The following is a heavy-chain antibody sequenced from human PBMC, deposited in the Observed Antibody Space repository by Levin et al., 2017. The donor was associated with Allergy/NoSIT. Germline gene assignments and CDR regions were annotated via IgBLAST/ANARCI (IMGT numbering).Heavy chain of an antibody. Sequence: PGGSLRLSCAASGFTFSDYYMSWIRQAPGKGLEWVSYISSSSSYTNYADSVKGRFTISRDNAKNSLYLQMNSLRAEDTAVYYCARVSSLGSSSRYLTRDVYYFDYWGQGTLVTVSS. CDR2: ISSSSSYT. V-gene: IGHV3-11*05. J-gene: IGHJ4*02. CDR3: ARVSSLGSSSRYLTRDVYYFDY. D-gene: IGHD6-13*01. CDR1: GFTFSDYY.